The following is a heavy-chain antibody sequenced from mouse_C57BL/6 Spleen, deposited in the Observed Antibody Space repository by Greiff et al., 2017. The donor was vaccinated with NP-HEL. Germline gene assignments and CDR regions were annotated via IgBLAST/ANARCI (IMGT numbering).Heavy chain of an antibody. CDR2: IYPGDGDT. CDR3: ARHYGSSYYAMDY. J-gene: IGHJ4*01. Sequence: VQRVESGAELVKPGASVKISCKASGYAFSSYWMNWVKQRPGKGLEWIGQIYPGDGDTNYNGKFKGKATLTADKSSSTAYMQLSSLTSEDSAVYFCARHYGSSYYAMDYWGQGTSVTVSS. CDR1: GYAFSSYW. V-gene: IGHV1-80*01. D-gene: IGHD1-1*01.